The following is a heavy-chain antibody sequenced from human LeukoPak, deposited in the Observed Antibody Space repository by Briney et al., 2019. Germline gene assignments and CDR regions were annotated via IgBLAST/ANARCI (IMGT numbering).Heavy chain of an antibody. J-gene: IGHJ6*02. CDR1: GFTFSSYW. Sequence: GGSLRLSCAASGFTFSSYWMHWVRQAPGKGLVWVSRINSDGSSTSYADSVKGRFTISRDNAKNTLYLKMNSLRDEDTAVYYCARDLDGVLYGMDVWGQGTTVTVSS. CDR2: INSDGSST. D-gene: IGHD3-16*01. V-gene: IGHV3-74*01. CDR3: ARDLDGVLYGMDV.